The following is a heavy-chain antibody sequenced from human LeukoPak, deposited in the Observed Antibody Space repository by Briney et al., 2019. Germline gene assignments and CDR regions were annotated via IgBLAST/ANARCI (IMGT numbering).Heavy chain of an antibody. CDR2: IYYSGST. J-gene: IGHJ6*03. Sequence: GSLRLSCAASGFTFSPYTMSWVRQPPGKGLEWIGYIYYSGSTNYNPSLKSRVTISVDTSKNQFSLKLSSVTAADTAVYYCARAPRYSYGLNYYFYMDVWAQGPRSPSP. CDR1: GFTFSPYT. V-gene: IGHV4-59*01. CDR3: ARAPRYSYGLNYYFYMDV. D-gene: IGHD5-18*01.